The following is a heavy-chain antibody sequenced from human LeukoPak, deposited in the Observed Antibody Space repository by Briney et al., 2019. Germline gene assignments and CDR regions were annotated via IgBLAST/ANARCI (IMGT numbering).Heavy chain of an antibody. CDR1: GGSISSYY. D-gene: IGHD3-10*01. Sequence: SETLSLTCTVSGGSISSYYWSWIRLPPGKGLEWIGNIYYSGSTSYNPSLKSRVIISADTSKKWFSLKMSSVTAADTAVYYCARLRVSLVRGVVYDYYGMDVWGQGTTVIVSS. J-gene: IGHJ6*02. V-gene: IGHV4-59*01. CDR2: IYYSGST. CDR3: ARLRVSLVRGVVYDYYGMDV.